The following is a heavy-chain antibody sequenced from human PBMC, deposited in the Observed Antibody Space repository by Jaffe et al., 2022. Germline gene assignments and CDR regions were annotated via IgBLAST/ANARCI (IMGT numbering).Heavy chain of an antibody. D-gene: IGHD6-13*01. CDR2: IYHSGST. CDR1: GYSISSGYY. J-gene: IGHJ5*02. CDR3: ARDCVSEPVAAGISDSYFNWFDP. V-gene: IGHV4-38-2*02. Sequence: QVQLQESGPGLVKPSETLSLTCAVSGYSISSGYYWGWIRQPPGKGLEWIGSIYHSGSTYYNPSLKSRVTISVDTSKNQFSLKLSSVTAADTAVYYCARDCVSEPVAAGISDSYFNWFDPWGQGTLVTVSS.